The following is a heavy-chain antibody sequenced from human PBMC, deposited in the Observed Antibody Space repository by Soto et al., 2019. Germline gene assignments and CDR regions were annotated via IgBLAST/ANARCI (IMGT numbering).Heavy chain of an antibody. J-gene: IGHJ6*03. CDR2: MNPQTGNT. Sequence: QVQLVQSGSEGKEPGASMKISCQASGYTFTRYYITWVRQATGQGLVWMGWMNPQTGNTAYAEKFQGRVTMTRRTSINTAYMELSALRSEDTAVYYCARLSEESSSSNYYYFNMDVWGKGSTVTVSS. V-gene: IGHV1-8*01. CDR3: ARLSEESSSSNYYYFNMDV. CDR1: GYTFTRYY. D-gene: IGHD6-6*01.